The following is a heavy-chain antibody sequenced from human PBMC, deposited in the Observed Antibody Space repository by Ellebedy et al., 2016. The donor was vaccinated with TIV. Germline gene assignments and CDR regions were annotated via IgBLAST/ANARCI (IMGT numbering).Heavy chain of an antibody. D-gene: IGHD6-19*01. CDR1: GDSMSSETYY. CDR2: ISYTGST. Sequence: SETLSLTXTVSGDSMSSETYYWSWIRQHPGKGLEWIGYISYTGSTSYNPSLNGRATISVDTYQKQFSLDLTSVTAADTAIYYCARERKAYASGWYWYFNLWGRGTLVTVSS. CDR3: ARERKAYASGWYWYFNL. V-gene: IGHV4-31*03. J-gene: IGHJ2*01.